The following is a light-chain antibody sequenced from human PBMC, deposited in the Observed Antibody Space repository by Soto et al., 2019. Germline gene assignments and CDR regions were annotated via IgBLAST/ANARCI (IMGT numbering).Light chain of an antibody. CDR1: SSEVGAYNY. V-gene: IGLV2-8*01. Sequence: QSALTQPPSASGSPGQSVTISCTGTSSEVGAYNYVSWYQQYPGKAPKLMISEVSKRPSGVPDRFSGSKSGNTASLIVSGLQAEDEADYYCSSYGGSNTFWLFGGGTKVTVL. CDR2: EVS. J-gene: IGLJ2*01. CDR3: SSYGGSNTFWL.